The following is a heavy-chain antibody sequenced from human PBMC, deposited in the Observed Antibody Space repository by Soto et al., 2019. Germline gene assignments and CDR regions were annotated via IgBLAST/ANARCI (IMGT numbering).Heavy chain of an antibody. D-gene: IGHD1-1*01. Sequence: AASVKVSCKASGGTFSSYAISWVRQAPGQGLEWMGGIIPIFGTANYAQKFQGRVTITADESTSTAYMELSSLRSEDTAVYYCAKVNDSYSDYWGQGTLVTVSS. CDR2: IIPIFGTA. J-gene: IGHJ4*02. CDR3: AKVNDSYSDY. CDR1: GGTFSSYA. V-gene: IGHV1-69*13.